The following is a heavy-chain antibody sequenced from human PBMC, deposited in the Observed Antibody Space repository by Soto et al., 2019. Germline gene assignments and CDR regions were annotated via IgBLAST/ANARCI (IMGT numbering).Heavy chain of an antibody. Sequence: SETLSLTCTVSGGSVSSGSYYWSWIRQSPGKGLEWIGYIYYTGTTNYNPSLGGRITMSLDTSKNHFSLRLDSVTAADTALYYCARDSAGMGPRLFYYWGQGVLVTVS. V-gene: IGHV4-61*03. J-gene: IGHJ4*02. CDR1: GGSVSSGSYY. CDR3: ARDSAGMGPRLFYY. CDR2: IYYTGTT. D-gene: IGHD2-21*01.